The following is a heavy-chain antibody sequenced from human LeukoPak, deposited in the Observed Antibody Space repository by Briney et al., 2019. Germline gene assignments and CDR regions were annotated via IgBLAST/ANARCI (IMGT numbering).Heavy chain of an antibody. J-gene: IGHJ4*02. V-gene: IGHV4-61*01. CDR3: ARRENLYSSSYDY. CDR1: GGSVSSGSYY. CDR2: IYYSGST. Sequence: SETLSLTCTVSGGSVSSGSYYWSWIRQPPGKGLEWIGYIYYSGSTNYNPSLKSRVTISVDTSKNQFSLKLSSVTAADTAVYYCARRENLYSSSYDYWGQGTLVTVSS. D-gene: IGHD6-13*01.